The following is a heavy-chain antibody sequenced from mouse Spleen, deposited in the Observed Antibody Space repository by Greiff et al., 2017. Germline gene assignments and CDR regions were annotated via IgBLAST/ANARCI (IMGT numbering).Heavy chain of an antibody. CDR1: GYTFTSYY. CDR3: ARWATAFAY. J-gene: IGHJ3*01. D-gene: IGHD1-2*01. Sequence: QVQLQQSGPELVKPGASVRISCKASGYTFTSYYIHWVKQRPGQGLEWIGWIYPGNVNTKYNEKFKGKATLTADKSSSTAYMQLSSLTSEDSAVYFCARWATAFAYWGQGTLVTVSA. V-gene: IGHV1S56*01. CDR2: IYPGNVNT.